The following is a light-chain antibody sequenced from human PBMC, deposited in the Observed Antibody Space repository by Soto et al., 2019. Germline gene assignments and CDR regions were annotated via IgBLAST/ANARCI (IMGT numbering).Light chain of an antibody. J-gene: IGKJ1*01. V-gene: IGKV3-20*01. CDR1: QTVSKNY. CDR2: DAS. CDR3: QQCATAPLT. Sequence: EIVLTQSPGTLSLSPGERATLSCRASQTVSKNYLAWYQHKPGQPPRLLIYDASDRATGVPDRFSGSGSGTDFTLTISSLEPEDSEVYYCQQCATAPLTFGQGTKVEIK.